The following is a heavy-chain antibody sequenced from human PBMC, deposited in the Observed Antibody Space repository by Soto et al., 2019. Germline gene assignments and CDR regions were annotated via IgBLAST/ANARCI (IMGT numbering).Heavy chain of an antibody. CDR1: GYTFTGYY. CDR3: ARGGPRTTDRFDY. V-gene: IGHV1-2*02. J-gene: IGHJ4*02. Sequence: ASVKVSCKASGYTFTGYYIHWVRQAPGQGLEWMAWINPHSGDTNYPQRFQGRVTMTSDTSISTVYMELSRLTSDDTAVYYCARGGPRTTDRFDYWGQGTLVTVSS. D-gene: IGHD1-7*01. CDR2: INPHSGDT.